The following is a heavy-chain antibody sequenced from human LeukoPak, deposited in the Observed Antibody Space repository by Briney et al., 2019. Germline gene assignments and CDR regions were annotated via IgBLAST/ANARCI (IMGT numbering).Heavy chain of an antibody. Sequence: SETLSLTCAVYGGSFSGYYWGWIRQPPGKGLEWIGSIYHSGSTYYNPSLKSRVTISVDTSKNQFSLKLSSVTAADTAVYYCATGIVVVPAAREVWFDPWGQGTLVTVSS. D-gene: IGHD2-2*01. V-gene: IGHV4-38-2*01. CDR2: IYHSGST. J-gene: IGHJ5*02. CDR1: GGSFSGYY. CDR3: ATGIVVVPAAREVWFDP.